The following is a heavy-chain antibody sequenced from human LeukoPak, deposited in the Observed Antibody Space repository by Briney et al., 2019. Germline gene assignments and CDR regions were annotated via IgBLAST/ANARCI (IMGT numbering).Heavy chain of an antibody. CDR3: ARRRVGATVFDY. D-gene: IGHD1-26*01. Sequence: ASVKVSCKASGYTFTSYDINWVRQATGQGLEWMGWMNPNSGNTGYAQKFQGRVTMTRNTSISTAYMELSSLRSEDTAVYYCARRRVGATVFDYWSQGTLVTVSS. J-gene: IGHJ4*02. CDR1: GYTFTSYD. CDR2: MNPNSGNT. V-gene: IGHV1-8*01.